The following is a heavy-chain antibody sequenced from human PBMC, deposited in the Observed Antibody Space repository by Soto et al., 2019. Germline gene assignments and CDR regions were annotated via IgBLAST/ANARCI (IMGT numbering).Heavy chain of an antibody. CDR1: GYTFSNFG. D-gene: IGHD1-26*01. V-gene: IGHV1-18*04. Sequence: QVQLVQSGAEVENPGASVKVSCKASGYTFSNFGINWVRQAPGQGLEWMGWITPYNGNANYAQKYQDRLTVTTDTSTNTAYLELRSLRSDDTAVYFCARARMYRGAYHDYWGQGTLVTVSS. CDR2: ITPYNGNA. J-gene: IGHJ4*02. CDR3: ARARMYRGAYHDY.